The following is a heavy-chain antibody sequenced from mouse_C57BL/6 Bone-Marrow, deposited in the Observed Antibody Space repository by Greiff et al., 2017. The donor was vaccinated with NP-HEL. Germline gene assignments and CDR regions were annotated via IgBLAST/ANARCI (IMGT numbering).Heavy chain of an antibody. CDR1: GFTFSSYG. D-gene: IGHD1-1*01. CDR2: ISSGGSYT. CDR3: ARHENYYGSSCDY. Sequence: EVMLVESGGDLVKPGGSLKLSCAASGFTFSSYGMSWVRQTPDKRLEWVATISSGGSYTYYPDSVKGRFTISRDNAKNTLYLQMSSLKSEDTAMYYCARHENYYGSSCDYWGQGTTLTVSS. V-gene: IGHV5-6*01. J-gene: IGHJ2*01.